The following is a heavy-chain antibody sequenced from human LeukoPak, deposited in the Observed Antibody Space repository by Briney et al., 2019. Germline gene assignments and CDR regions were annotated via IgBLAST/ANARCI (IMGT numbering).Heavy chain of an antibody. J-gene: IGHJ3*02. CDR1: GYTFTGYY. V-gene: IGHV1-2*02. D-gene: IGHD3-22*01. Sequence: GASVKVSCKASGYTFTGYYMHWVRRAPGQGLEWMGWINPISGGTNYAQKFQGRVTMTRDTSISTAYMELSRLSSDDTAVYYCARAARNYYDSSGYYYPSAFDIWGQGTMVTVSS. CDR3: ARAARNYYDSSGYYYPSAFDI. CDR2: INPISGGT.